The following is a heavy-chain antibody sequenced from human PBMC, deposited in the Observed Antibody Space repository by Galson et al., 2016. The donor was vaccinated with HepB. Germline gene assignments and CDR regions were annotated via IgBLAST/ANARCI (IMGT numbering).Heavy chain of an antibody. CDR2: LTSEGLT. D-gene: IGHD5-24*01. Sequence: SLRLSCAASGFNFANAWMNWVRQAPGKGLVWVSRLTSEGLTTYADFVEGRFSISRDNARNTLLLQMDSLRVEDTAVYYCARENHGRFDYWGQGALVSVSS. CDR1: GFNFANAW. V-gene: IGHV3-74*01. J-gene: IGHJ4*02. CDR3: ARENHGRFDY.